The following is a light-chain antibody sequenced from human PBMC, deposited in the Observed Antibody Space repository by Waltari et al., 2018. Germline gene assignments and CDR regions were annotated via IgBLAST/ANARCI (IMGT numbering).Light chain of an antibody. CDR1: SSDVGGYNP. CDR3: SSHTSNSIVV. CDR2: DVS. Sequence: QSALTQPASVSGSPGQSITISCTGTSSDVGGYNPVSWYQQHPGKAPKVMIYDVSNRTSGVSNRFSGSKSGNTASLTISGLQAEDEAEYYCSSHTSNSIVVFGGGTKLTVL. V-gene: IGLV2-14*03. J-gene: IGLJ2*01.